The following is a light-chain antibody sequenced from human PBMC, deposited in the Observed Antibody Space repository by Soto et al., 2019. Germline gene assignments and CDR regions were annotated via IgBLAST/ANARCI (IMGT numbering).Light chain of an antibody. CDR2: AAS. V-gene: IGKV1-39*01. CDR1: QSISSY. CDR3: QQSYSTPLT. Sequence: DIQMTQSPSSLSASVGDRVTITCRASQSISSYLNWYQQKPGKAPKLLIYAASSLQSGVPSRFSGRGSGTDFTLTISSLPPEDFATYYCQQSYSTPLTFGPGTKVDIK. J-gene: IGKJ3*01.